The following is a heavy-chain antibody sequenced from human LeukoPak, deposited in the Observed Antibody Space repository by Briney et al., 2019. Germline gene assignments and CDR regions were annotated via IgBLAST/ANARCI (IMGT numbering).Heavy chain of an antibody. Sequence: SETLSLTCTVSGGSISSYYWSWIRQPPGKGLEWIGYIYYSGSTNYNPSLKSRVTISVDTSKNQFSLKLSSVTAADTAVYYCARDRYYILTGYRDNWYFDLWGRGTLVTVSS. J-gene: IGHJ2*01. V-gene: IGHV4-59*01. CDR2: IYYSGST. D-gene: IGHD3-9*01. CDR3: ARDRYYILTGYRDNWYFDL. CDR1: GGSISSYY.